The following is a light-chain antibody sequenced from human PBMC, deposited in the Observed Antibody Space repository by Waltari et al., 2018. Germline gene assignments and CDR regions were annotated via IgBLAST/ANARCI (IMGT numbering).Light chain of an antibody. CDR3: QQYNNWPPT. CDR1: QSVSSN. CDR2: GAS. Sequence: ETVMTQSPATLSVSPGERATLSCRASQSVSSNLAWYQQKPGQAPRLLIYGASTRATGIPARFSGSGSGTELTLTISSLQSEDFAVYYCQQYNNWPPTFGQGTKLEI. J-gene: IGKJ2*01. V-gene: IGKV3-15*01.